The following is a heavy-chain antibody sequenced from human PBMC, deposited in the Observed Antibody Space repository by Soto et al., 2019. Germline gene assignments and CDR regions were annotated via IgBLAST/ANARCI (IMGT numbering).Heavy chain of an antibody. Sequence: SETLSLTCTVSGGSISSYYWSWIRQPPGKGLEWIGSIYYSGSTYYNPSLKSRVTISVDTSMNQFSLKLSSVTAADTAVYYCARRLYYDSSGFEGGGMDVWGQGTTVTVSS. D-gene: IGHD3-22*01. CDR3: ARRLYYDSSGFEGGGMDV. CDR2: IYYSGST. CDR1: GGSISSYY. J-gene: IGHJ6*02. V-gene: IGHV4-59*05.